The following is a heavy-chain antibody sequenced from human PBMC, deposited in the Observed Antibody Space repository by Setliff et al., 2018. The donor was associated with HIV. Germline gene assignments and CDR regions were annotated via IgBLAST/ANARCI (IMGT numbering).Heavy chain of an antibody. J-gene: IGHJ4*02. V-gene: IGHV3-23*01. Sequence: PGGSLRLSCAASGFTFSNYAMSWVRQAPGEGLEWVSAILSTGERTFYADSVKGRFTISRDNSKNTVYLQMNSLRAEDTATYYCVRDPIEGSPDYFDYWGQGALVTVSS. CDR2: ILSTGERT. D-gene: IGHD1-26*01. CDR3: VRDPIEGSPDYFDY. CDR1: GFTFSNYA.